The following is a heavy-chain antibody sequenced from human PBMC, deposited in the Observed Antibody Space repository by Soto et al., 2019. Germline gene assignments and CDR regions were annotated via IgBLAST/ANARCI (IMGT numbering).Heavy chain of an antibody. V-gene: IGHV1-46*01. D-gene: IGHD3-10*01. Sequence: ASVKVSCKASGYTFTSYYMHWVRQAPGQGLEWMGIINPSGGSTSYAQKFQGRVTMTRDTSTSTVYMELSSLRSEDTAVYYCARDLKMVRGVIDTAISDFDTWGQENMLTISS. CDR3: ARDLKMVRGVIDTAISDFDT. J-gene: IGHJ4*03. CDR1: GYTFTSYY. CDR2: INPSGGST.